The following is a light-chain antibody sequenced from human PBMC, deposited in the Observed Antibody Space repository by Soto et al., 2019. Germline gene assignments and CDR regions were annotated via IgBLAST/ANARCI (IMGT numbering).Light chain of an antibody. V-gene: IGLV6-57*01. Sequence: NFMLTQPHSVSESPGKTVIISCTRSSGSIASNYVQWYQQRPGSSPTTVIYEDNQRPSGVPDRFSGSIDSYSNSASLTISGLETEDEADYFCQSYDATNQVFGGGTKLTVL. CDR1: SGSIASNY. J-gene: IGLJ3*02. CDR3: QSYDATNQV. CDR2: EDN.